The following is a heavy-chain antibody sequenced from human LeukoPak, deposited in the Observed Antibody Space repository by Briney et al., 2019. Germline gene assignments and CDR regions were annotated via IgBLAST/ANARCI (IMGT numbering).Heavy chain of an antibody. CDR2: ISAYNGNT. Sequence: RASVKVSCKASGYTFTSYGMSWVRQAPGQGLEWMGWISAYNGNTNYAQKLQGRVTMTTDTSTSRAYMELRSLRSDDTAVYYCARDLSPRFGPDAFDIWGQGTMVTVSS. CDR1: GYTFTSYG. V-gene: IGHV1-18*01. D-gene: IGHD3-10*01. CDR3: ARDLSPRFGPDAFDI. J-gene: IGHJ3*02.